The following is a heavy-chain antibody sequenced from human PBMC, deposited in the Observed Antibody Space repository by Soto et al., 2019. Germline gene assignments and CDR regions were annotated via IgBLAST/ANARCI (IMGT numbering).Heavy chain of an antibody. J-gene: IGHJ3*02. CDR1: GFTFSNYA. V-gene: IGHV3-30*18. D-gene: IGHD2-15*01. Sequence: QVQLVESGGGVVQPGRSLRLSCAASGFTFSNYAMHWVRQAPGKGLEWVAVISYDGSNKYYADSVKGRFTISRDNSKNPLYLQMNSLRAEDTAVYYCAKRETVEVAARTGDAFDIWGQGTMVTVSS. CDR2: ISYDGSNK. CDR3: AKRETVEVAARTGDAFDI.